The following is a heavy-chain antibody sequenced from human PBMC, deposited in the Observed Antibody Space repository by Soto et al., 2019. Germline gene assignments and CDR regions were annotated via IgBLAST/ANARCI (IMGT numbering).Heavy chain of an antibody. Sequence: EVQLLESGGSLVQPGGSLRLSCAASEFTFSSYAMSWVRQAPGKGLEWVSIISGSGDSTYYADSVKGRFTISRDNSKNTLYLQMNSLRAEDTAIYYCAKRGSGSQFDYWGQGTLVTVSS. CDR3: AKRGSGSQFDY. CDR1: EFTFSSYA. J-gene: IGHJ4*02. CDR2: ISGSGDST. V-gene: IGHV3-23*01. D-gene: IGHD1-26*01.